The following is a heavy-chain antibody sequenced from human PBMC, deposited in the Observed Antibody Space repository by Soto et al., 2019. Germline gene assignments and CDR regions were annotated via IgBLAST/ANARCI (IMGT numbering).Heavy chain of an antibody. CDR1: GFTFSSYA. J-gene: IGHJ6*02. D-gene: IGHD2-15*01. Sequence: EVQLLESGGGLVQPGGSLRLSCAASGFTFSSYAMSWVRQAPGKGLEWVSAISGSGGSTYYADSVKGRFTISRDNSKNTLYLQMNSLRAEDTAVYYCAKWSGGPHYYYYGMDVWGQGTTVTVSS. CDR3: AKWSGGPHYYYYGMDV. CDR2: ISGSGGST. V-gene: IGHV3-23*01.